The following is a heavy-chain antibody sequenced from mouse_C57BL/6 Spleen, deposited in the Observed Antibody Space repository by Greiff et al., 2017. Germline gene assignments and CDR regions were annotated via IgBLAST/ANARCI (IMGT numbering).Heavy chain of an antibody. CDR2: IDPSDSYT. CDR1: GYTFTSYW. CDR3: ARTGRDWYFDV. Sequence: QVQLQQPGAELVMPGASVKLSCKASGYTFTSYWMHWVKQRPGQGLEWIGEIDPSDSYTNYNQKFKGKSTLTVDKSSSTAYMQLSSLTSADSAVYYCARTGRDWYFDVWGTGTTVTVSS. J-gene: IGHJ1*03. V-gene: IGHV1-69*01. D-gene: IGHD4-1*01.